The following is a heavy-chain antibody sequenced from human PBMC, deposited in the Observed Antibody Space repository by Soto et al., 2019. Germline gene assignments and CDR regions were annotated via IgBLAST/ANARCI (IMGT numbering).Heavy chain of an antibody. V-gene: IGHV4-59*01. D-gene: IGHD2-2*01. J-gene: IGHJ6*02. CDR1: GGSISSFS. CDR3: ARGTSWSGMDV. CDR2: IYFSGST. Sequence: SETLSLTCSVSGGSISSFSWSWIRQPPGKGLEWIGYIYFSGSTNYNPSLKSRVTISVDTSKNRFSRNLSSVTAADTAVYYCARGTSWSGMDVWGQGTTVTVSS.